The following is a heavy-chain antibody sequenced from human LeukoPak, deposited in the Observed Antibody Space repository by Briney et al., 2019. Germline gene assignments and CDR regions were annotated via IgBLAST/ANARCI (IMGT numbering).Heavy chain of an antibody. Sequence: GGSLRLSCAASGFTFSSYGMHWVRQAPGKGLEWVAFIRYDGSNKYYADTVKGRFTISRDNSKNTLYLQMNSLRAEDTAVYYCANQNYCSSTSCPFDYWGQGTLVTVSS. D-gene: IGHD2-2*01. CDR2: IRYDGSNK. CDR1: GFTFSSYG. CDR3: ANQNYCSSTSCPFDY. V-gene: IGHV3-30*02. J-gene: IGHJ4*02.